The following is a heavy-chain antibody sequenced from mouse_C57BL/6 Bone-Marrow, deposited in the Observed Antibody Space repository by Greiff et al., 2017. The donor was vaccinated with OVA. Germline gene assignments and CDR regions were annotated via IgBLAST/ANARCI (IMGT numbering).Heavy chain of an antibody. CDR1: GYTFTDYN. V-gene: IGHV1-18*01. CDR3: ARSNYGSSPLDY. D-gene: IGHD1-1*01. CDR2: INPNNGGT. J-gene: IGHJ2*01. Sequence: VQLQQSGPELVKPGASVKIPCKASGYTFTDYNMDWVKQSHGKSLEWIGDINPNNGGTIYNQKFKGKATLTVDKSSSTAYMELRSLTSEDTAVYYCARSNYGSSPLDYWGQGTTLTVSS.